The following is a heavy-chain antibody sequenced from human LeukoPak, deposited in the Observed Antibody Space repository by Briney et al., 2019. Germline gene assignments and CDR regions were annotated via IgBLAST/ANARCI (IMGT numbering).Heavy chain of an antibody. CDR2: LYSDGNT. J-gene: IGHJ4*02. CDR3: ARGVEPLAANTLAY. CDR1: GFTVMTKV. V-gene: IGHV3-53*01. D-gene: IGHD1-14*01. Sequence: PGGSLRLSCAASGFTVMTKVTTWVRQAPGKGLEWVSVLYSDGNTKYADSVQGRFTISRDNSKNTLYLEMNSLSPDDTAVYYCARGVEPLAANTLAYWGQGTLVTVSS.